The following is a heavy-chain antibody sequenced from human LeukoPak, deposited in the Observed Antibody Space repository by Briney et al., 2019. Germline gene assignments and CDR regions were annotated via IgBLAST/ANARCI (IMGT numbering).Heavy chain of an antibody. J-gene: IGHJ6*03. V-gene: IGHV4-59*12. Sequence: SETLSLTCTVSGGSISTYYWNWIRQPPGKGLEWIGYIYYSGSTNYNPSLKSRVTMSVDTSKNQFSLKLSSVTAADTAVYYCARESSGYDPTYTYFYYYMDVWGKGTTVTVSS. CDR1: GGSISTYY. D-gene: IGHD5-12*01. CDR2: IYYSGST. CDR3: ARESSGYDPTYTYFYYYMDV.